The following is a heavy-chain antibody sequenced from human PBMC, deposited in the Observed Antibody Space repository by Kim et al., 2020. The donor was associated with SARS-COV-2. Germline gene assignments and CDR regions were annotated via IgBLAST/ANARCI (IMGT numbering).Heavy chain of an antibody. CDR3: ARVQGYYDTSAYYPIDY. J-gene: IGHJ4*02. D-gene: IGHD3-22*01. V-gene: IGHV3-48*03. Sequence: VKGRFTISRDNAKNSLYLQMNSLRAEDTAVYYCARVQGYYDTSAYYPIDYWGQGTLVTVSS.